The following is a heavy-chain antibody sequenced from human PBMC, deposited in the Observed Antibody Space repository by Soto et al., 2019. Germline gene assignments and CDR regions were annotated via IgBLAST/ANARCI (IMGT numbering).Heavy chain of an antibody. CDR1: GFTFSSYS. V-gene: IGHV3-66*01. CDR2: IYSAGNT. CDR3: ARDFVVGGPTINYYYGMDV. D-gene: IGHD1-26*01. J-gene: IGHJ6*02. Sequence: GGSLRLSCAASGFTFSSYSMNWVRQAPGKGLVCISIIYSAGNTYYADSVKGRFTISRDNSKNTLYLQMNSLGAEDTAVYYCARDFVVGGPTINYYYGMDVWGQGTTVTVSS.